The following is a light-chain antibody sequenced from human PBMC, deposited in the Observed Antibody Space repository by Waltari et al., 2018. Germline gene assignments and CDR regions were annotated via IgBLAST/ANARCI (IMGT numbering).Light chain of an antibody. V-gene: IGKV3D-20*02. CDR3: LQRSEWPLT. J-gene: IGKJ4*01. CDR1: QSVSNY. Sequence: EKVMTQSPATLSLSPGERATLSCRASQSVSNYLAWYQQKPGQAPRLLIYDISSRATGIPDRFSGSVSGTDFTLTISRLEPEDVGIYYCLQRSEWPLTFGGGTKVEIK. CDR2: DIS.